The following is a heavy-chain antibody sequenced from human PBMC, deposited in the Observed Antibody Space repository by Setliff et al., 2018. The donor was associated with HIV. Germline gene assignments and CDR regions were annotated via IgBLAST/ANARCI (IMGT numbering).Heavy chain of an antibody. Sequence: PSETLSLTCAVYGGSLSGYYWRWIRQPPGKGLEWIGDVGHTGSTNYNPSLKSRITISADTPKNQFSLKLSSVTAADTAVYYCATNRVGNYPLDYWGRGTLVTVSS. J-gene: IGHJ4*02. CDR2: VGHTGST. CDR3: ATNRVGNYPLDY. V-gene: IGHV4-34*01. D-gene: IGHD1-7*01. CDR1: GGSLSGYY.